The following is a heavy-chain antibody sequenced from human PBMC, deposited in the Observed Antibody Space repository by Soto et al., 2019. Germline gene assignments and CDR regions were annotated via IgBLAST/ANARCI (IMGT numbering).Heavy chain of an antibody. D-gene: IGHD6-13*01. V-gene: IGHV4-4*02. CDR3: ARGGGLGQQLVYYYYYGMDV. Sequence: KASETLSLTCAVSGGSISSSNWWSWVRQPPGKGLEWIGEIYHSGSTNYNPSLKSRVTISVDKSKNQFSLKLSSVTAADTAVYYCARGGGLGQQLVYYYYYGMDVWGQGTTVTVSS. CDR2: IYHSGST. CDR1: GGSISSSNW. J-gene: IGHJ6*02.